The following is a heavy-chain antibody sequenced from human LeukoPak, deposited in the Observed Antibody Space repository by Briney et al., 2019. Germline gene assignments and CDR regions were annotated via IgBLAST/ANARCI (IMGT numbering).Heavy chain of an antibody. Sequence: SETLSLTCTVSGGSISSYYWSWIRQPPGKGLEWIGYIYYSGSTNYNPSLKSRVTISVDTSKNQFSLKLSSVAAADTAIYYCGRLLGYTGYDYGGRINYWVQGTLVTVSS. CDR3: GRLLGYTGYDYGGRINY. CDR2: IYYSGST. CDR1: GGSISSYY. D-gene: IGHD5-12*01. J-gene: IGHJ4*02. V-gene: IGHV4-59*08.